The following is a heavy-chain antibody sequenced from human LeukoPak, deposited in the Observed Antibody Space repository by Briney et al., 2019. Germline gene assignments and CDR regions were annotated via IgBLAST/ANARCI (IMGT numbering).Heavy chain of an antibody. J-gene: IGHJ3*02. Sequence: GGALRLSCAASGFTFSSYDMHWVRQATGKGLEGVSAIGTAGDTYYPGSVKGRFTISRENAKNSLYLQMNSLRAGDTAVYYCARGTAAGDAFDIWGQGTMVTVSS. CDR3: ARGTAAGDAFDI. V-gene: IGHV3-13*01. D-gene: IGHD6-19*01. CDR1: GFTFSSYD. CDR2: IGTAGDT.